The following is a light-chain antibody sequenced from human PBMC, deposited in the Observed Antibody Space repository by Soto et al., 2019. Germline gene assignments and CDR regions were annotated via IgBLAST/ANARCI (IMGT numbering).Light chain of an antibody. CDR1: QSVSSTY. J-gene: IGKJ4*01. CDR2: GAS. V-gene: IGKV3-20*01. Sequence: EIVLTQSPGTLSLSPGERATLSCRASQSVSSTYLAWYQQKPGQSPRLLIYGASSTAAGIPDRFSGSGFGTDFTLTISRLEPEDSAVYYCQQYDTSPPKLTFGGGTKVEIK. CDR3: QQYDTSPPKLT.